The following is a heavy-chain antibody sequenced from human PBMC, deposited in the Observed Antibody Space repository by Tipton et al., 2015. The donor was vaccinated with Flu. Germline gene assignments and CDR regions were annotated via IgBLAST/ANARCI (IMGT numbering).Heavy chain of an antibody. V-gene: IGHV3-33*01. CDR1: GFTFTNYG. D-gene: IGHD6-19*01. CDR2: IWFDGSET. Sequence: SLRLFCAASGFTFTNYGMHWVRQAPGKGLEWVAVIWFDGSETRYADSAKGRFTISRDDSKNTLHLQMNSLRADDTAVYYCTRGNPPSSDTDYWGQGTLVTISS. CDR3: TRGNPPSSDTDY. J-gene: IGHJ4*02.